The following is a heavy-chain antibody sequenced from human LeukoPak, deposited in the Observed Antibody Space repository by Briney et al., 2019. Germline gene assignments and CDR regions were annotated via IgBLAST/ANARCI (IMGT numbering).Heavy chain of an antibody. CDR2: INPSDGRT. Sequence: ASVKVSCKASGYTSTNYYMHWVRQAPGQGLEWMGIINPSDGRTSYAQKFQGRVTMTRDTSTSTVYMELSSLRSEDTAVYYCAREIGPRQLHLWASAFDYWGQGTLVTVSS. CDR1: GYTSTNYY. CDR3: AREIGPRQLHLWASAFDY. D-gene: IGHD5-18*01. V-gene: IGHV1-46*01. J-gene: IGHJ4*02.